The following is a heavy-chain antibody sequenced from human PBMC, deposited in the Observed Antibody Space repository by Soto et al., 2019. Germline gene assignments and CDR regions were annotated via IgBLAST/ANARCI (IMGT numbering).Heavy chain of an antibody. Sequence: GGSLRLSCAASGFTFSSFAMHWVRQAPDKGLEWVAFISYTANNKFYADSVKGRFTISRDNSKNTLYLQMNSLRADDTAVYYCATDPDEDQLNPGGSFVNWGQGTLVTVSS. CDR1: GFTFSSFA. J-gene: IGHJ4*02. CDR3: ATDPDEDQLNPGGSFVN. CDR2: ISYTANNK. V-gene: IGHV3-30-3*01. D-gene: IGHD5-12*01.